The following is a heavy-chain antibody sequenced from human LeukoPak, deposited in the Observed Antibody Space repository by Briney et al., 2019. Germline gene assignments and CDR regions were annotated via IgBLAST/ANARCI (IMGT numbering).Heavy chain of an antibody. J-gene: IGHJ4*02. V-gene: IGHV3-74*01. CDR2: INSHGSGT. CDR3: ARDGAIGDGYNWDY. D-gene: IGHD5-24*01. CDR1: GFTFTSYW. Sequence: GGSLRLSCVASGFTFTSYWMHWVRQAPGKGLVWVSRINSHGSGTSYADSVKGRFTISRDNAKNTLYLQMNSLRAEDTAVYYCARDGAIGDGYNWDYWGQGTLVTVSS.